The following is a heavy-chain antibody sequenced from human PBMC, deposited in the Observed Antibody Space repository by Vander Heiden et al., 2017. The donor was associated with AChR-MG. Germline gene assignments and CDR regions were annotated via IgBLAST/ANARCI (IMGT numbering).Heavy chain of an antibody. CDR3: ARERRALYSGSYERSFDY. D-gene: IGHD1-26*01. CDR1: GYTFTGFY. CDR2: INPNSGGT. V-gene: IGHV1-2*05. Sequence: QVQLVQSGAEVKKPGASVKVPCKASGYTFTGFYMHLVRQAPGQGLEWMGRINPNSGGTNYAQKFQGSVTMTRDTSISTAYMELSGLTSDDTVVYYCARERRALYSGSYERSFDYWGQGTLVTVSS. J-gene: IGHJ4*02.